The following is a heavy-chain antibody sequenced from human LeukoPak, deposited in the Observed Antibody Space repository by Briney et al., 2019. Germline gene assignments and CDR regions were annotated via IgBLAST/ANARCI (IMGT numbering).Heavy chain of an antibody. J-gene: IGHJ5*02. CDR1: GYTFTGYY. Sequence: GASVKVSCKASGYTFTGYYMHWVRQAPGQGLEWMGLIKPNSGDTKYAQKFQGRVTMTRDTSITTAYMELSSLRSDDTALYYCVRDRPHNWFDPWGQGTLVTVSS. V-gene: IGHV1-2*02. CDR2: IKPNSGDT. CDR3: VRDRPHNWFDP.